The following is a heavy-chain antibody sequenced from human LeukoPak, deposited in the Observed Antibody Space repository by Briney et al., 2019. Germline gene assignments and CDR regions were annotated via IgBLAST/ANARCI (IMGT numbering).Heavy chain of an antibody. CDR2: IYYTGCT. CDR1: GGSISNYY. J-gene: IGHJ5*02. Sequence: PAETLSLTCSVSGGSISNYYWSWIRQPPGKGLEWIGYIYYTGCTTYNPSLKSRVTISVDTSKNQFSLKLTSVTAADMAVYYSASHVAVGETAWGRGSLVTVFS. CDR3: ASHVAVGETA. D-gene: IGHD1-26*01. V-gene: IGHV4-59*12.